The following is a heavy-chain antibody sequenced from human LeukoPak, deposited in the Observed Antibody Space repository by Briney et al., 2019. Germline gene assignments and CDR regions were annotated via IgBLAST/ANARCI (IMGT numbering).Heavy chain of an antibody. CDR2: IGTAGDT. V-gene: IGHV3-13*01. Sequence: PGGSLRLSCAASGFTFSNYDMHWARQATGKGLEWVSAIGTAGDTYYSGSVKGRFTISRENAKNSLYLQMNSLRAEDTAVYYCARENGSSWPRGAFDIWGQGTMVTVSS. D-gene: IGHD6-13*01. J-gene: IGHJ3*02. CDR1: GFTFSNYD. CDR3: ARENGSSWPRGAFDI.